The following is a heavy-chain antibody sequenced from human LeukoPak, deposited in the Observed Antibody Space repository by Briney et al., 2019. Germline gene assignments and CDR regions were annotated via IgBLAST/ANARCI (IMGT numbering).Heavy chain of an antibody. D-gene: IGHD3-22*01. CDR2: ISSSSYI. Sequence: GGSLRLSFAASGFTFSSYSMNWVRQAPGKGLEWVSSISSSSYIYYADSVKGRFTISRDNAKNSLYLQMNSLRAEDTAVYYCAREAYYYDSSGYYYYYGMDVWGQGTTVTVSS. CDR3: AREAYYYDSSGYYYYYGMDV. V-gene: IGHV3-21*01. J-gene: IGHJ6*02. CDR1: GFTFSSYS.